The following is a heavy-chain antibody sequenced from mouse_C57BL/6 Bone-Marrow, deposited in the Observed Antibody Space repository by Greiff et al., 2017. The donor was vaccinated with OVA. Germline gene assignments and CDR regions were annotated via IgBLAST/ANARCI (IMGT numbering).Heavy chain of an antibody. CDR2: ISDGGSYT. CDR1: GFTFSSYA. D-gene: IGHD1-1*01. V-gene: IGHV5-4*03. Sequence: EVMLVESGGGLVKPGGSLKLSCAASGFTFSSYAMSWVRQTPEKRLEWVATISDGGSYTYYPDNVKGRFTISRDNAKNNLYLQMSHLKSEDTAMYYCARVHLYYYGSTRYFDVWGTGTTVTVSS. CDR3: ARVHLYYYGSTRYFDV. J-gene: IGHJ1*03.